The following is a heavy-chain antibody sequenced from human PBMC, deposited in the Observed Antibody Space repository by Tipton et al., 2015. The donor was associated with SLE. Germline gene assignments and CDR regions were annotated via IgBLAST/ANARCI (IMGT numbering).Heavy chain of an antibody. V-gene: IGHV4-39*07. D-gene: IGHD6-13*01. CDR2: INHSGST. CDR1: GGSISSSSYY. J-gene: IGHJ2*01. Sequence: TLSLTCTVSGGSISSSSYYWGWIRQPPGKGLEWIGEINHSGSTNYNPSLKSRVTISVDTSKNQFSLKLSSVTAADTAVYYCARDGMEQQSHSWYFDLWGRGTLVTVSS. CDR3: ARDGMEQQSHSWYFDL.